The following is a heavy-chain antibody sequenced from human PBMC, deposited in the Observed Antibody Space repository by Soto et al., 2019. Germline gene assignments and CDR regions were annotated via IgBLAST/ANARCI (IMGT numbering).Heavy chain of an antibody. Sequence: SETLSLTCTASGGSISSGGYYWSWIRQHPGKGLEWIGYIYYSGSTYYNPSLKSRVTISVDTSKNQFSLKLSSVTAADTAVYYCAREALNSSGWYWIDYWGQGTLVTVSS. CDR2: IYYSGST. D-gene: IGHD6-19*01. CDR3: AREALNSSGWYWIDY. CDR1: GGSISSGGYY. J-gene: IGHJ4*02. V-gene: IGHV4-31*03.